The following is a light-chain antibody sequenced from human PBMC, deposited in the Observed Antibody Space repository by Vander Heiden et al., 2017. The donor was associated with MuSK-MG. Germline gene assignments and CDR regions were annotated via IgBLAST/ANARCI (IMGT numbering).Light chain of an antibody. CDR3: SSYTSSSTRV. V-gene: IGLV2-14*01. CDR1: SSDVGGYNY. CDR2: DVS. Sequence: QSALTQPASVPGSPGQSITISCTGTSSDVGGYNYVSWCQQHPGNAPKLMIYDVSNRPSGVSNRFSGSKSGNTASLTISGLQAEDEADYYCSSYTSSSTRVFGGGTKITVL. J-gene: IGLJ2*01.